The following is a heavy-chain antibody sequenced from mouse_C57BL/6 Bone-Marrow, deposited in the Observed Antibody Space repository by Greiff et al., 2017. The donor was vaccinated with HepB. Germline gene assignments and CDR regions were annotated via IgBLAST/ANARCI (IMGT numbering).Heavy chain of an antibody. Sequence: EVQLQQSGGGLVQPGGSMKLSCAASGFTFSDAWMDWVRQSPEKGLEWVAEIRNKANNHATYYAESVKGRFTISRDDSKSSVYLQMNSLRAEDTGIYYCTRKSYGNYTPAWFAYWGQGTLVTVSA. CDR3: TRKSYGNYTPAWFAY. V-gene: IGHV6-6*01. CDR2: IRNKANNHAT. D-gene: IGHD2-1*01. J-gene: IGHJ3*01. CDR1: GFTFSDAW.